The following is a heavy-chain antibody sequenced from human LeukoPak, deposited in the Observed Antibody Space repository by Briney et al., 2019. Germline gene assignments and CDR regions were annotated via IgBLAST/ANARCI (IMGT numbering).Heavy chain of an antibody. CDR2: ITDGERT. CDR1: GDSFSGHY. V-gene: IGHV4-34*01. J-gene: IGHJ4*02. CDR3: VRRSRVAMPNALDLISDF. Sequence: SETLSLTCAVYGDSFSGHYWSWIRQPPGKGLEWIGEITDGERTSYSPSLGSRATISVVPSQRQFSLELDSVTAADTAIYYCVRRSRVAMPNALDLISDFWGQGTLVTVSS. D-gene: IGHD6-13*01.